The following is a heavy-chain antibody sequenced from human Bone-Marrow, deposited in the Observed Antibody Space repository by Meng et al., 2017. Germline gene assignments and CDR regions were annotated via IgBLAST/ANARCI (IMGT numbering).Heavy chain of an antibody. CDR1: GGSISSGDYY. D-gene: IGHD2-2*01. CDR3: ARETISGIVVVPAAITS. J-gene: IGHJ4*02. V-gene: IGHV4-30-4*01. Sequence: VQLQESGPGLVKPSQTLSLTCTVSGGSISSGDYYWSWIRQPPGKGLEWIGYIYYSGSTYYTPSLKSRVTISVDTSKNQFSLKLSSVTAADTAVYYCARETISGIVVVPAAITSWGQGTLVTVSS. CDR2: IYYSGST.